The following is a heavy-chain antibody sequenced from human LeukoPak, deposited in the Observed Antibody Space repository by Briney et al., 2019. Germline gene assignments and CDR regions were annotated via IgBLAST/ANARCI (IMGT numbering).Heavy chain of an antibody. CDR3: ARHTPATVGIYFDY. CDR1: GGSISSNTYY. Sequence: SETLSLTCTVSGGSISSNTYYWGWIRQTPEKGLDWIGSIHYSGRTLYNPSLDSRVTISVDTSTHQFSLRLTSVTGADTAVHYCARHTPATVGIYFDYWGQGTLVTVSS. CDR2: IHYSGRT. J-gene: IGHJ4*02. D-gene: IGHD1-26*01. V-gene: IGHV4-39*01.